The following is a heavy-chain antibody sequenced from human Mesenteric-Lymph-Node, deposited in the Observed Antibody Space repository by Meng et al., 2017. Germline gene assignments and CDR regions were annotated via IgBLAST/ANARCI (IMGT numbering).Heavy chain of an antibody. CDR2: IKEDGNEK. Sequence: GESLKISCAASGFTFSSYSMNWVRQAPGKGLEWVASIKEDGNEKHYLDSVTGRFTISRDNAKNSLYLLMNSLRVEDTAVYYCARQYSNQLRHFDYWGQGTLVTVSS. V-gene: IGHV3-7*01. CDR1: GFTFSSYS. D-gene: IGHD4-11*01. J-gene: IGHJ4*02. CDR3: ARQYSNQLRHFDY.